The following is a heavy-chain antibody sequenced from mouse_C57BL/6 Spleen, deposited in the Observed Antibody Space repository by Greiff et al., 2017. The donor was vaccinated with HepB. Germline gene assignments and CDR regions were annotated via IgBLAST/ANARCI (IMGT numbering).Heavy chain of an antibody. D-gene: IGHD2-1*01. V-gene: IGHV5-17*01. CDR1: GFTFSDYG. J-gene: IGHJ4*01. Sequence: EVKLMESGGGLVKPGGSLKLSCAASGFTFSDYGMHWVRQAPEKGLEWVAYISSGSSTIYYADTVKGRFTISRDNAKNTLFLQMTSLRSEDTAMYYCARDYGNYRYARDYWGQGTSVTVSS. CDR2: ISSGSSTI. CDR3: ARDYGNYRYARDY.